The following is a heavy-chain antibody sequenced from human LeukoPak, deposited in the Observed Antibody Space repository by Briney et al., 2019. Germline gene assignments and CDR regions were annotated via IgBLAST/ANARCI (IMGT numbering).Heavy chain of an antibody. D-gene: IGHD5-18*01. CDR1: GGSFSGYY. CDR2: INHSGST. V-gene: IGHV4-34*01. J-gene: IGHJ4*02. Sequence: SETLSLTCAVYGGSFSGYYWSWVRQPPGKGLEWSGEINHSGSTNYNPSLTSRVTISLDTSKNQFSLKLSSVTAAGTAVYYCARGKWIQLWLLDYWGQGTLVTVSS. CDR3: ARGKWIQLWLLDY.